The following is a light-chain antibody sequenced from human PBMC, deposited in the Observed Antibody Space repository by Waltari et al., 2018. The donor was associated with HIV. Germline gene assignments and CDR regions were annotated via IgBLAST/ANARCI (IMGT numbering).Light chain of an antibody. V-gene: IGLV3-21*04. CDR2: ADS. J-gene: IGLJ3*02. CDR3: QVWDSSSDRPA. CDR1: NLDPES. Sequence: YVLTQPPSLSVAPGATARLPCGGINLDPESVHGYQQKSGQAPVVVMCADSDRPSGVSERFSGSNSGGSATLTIREVAPEDEADYYCQVWDSSSDRPAFGGGTKLAVL.